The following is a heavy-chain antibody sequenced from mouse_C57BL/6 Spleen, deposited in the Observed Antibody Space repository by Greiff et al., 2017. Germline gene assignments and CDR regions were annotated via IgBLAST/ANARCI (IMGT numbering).Heavy chain of an antibody. CDR1: GYAFTNYL. CDR2: INPGSGGT. V-gene: IGHV1-54*01. Sequence: QVQLQQSGAELVRPGTSVKVSCKASGYAFTNYLIEWVKQRPGQGLEWIGVINPGSGGTNYNEKFKGKATLTADKSSSTAYMQLSSLASDDSAVYLSARGQGDMDYWGQGTLVTVSA. J-gene: IGHJ4*01. CDR3: ARGQGDMDY.